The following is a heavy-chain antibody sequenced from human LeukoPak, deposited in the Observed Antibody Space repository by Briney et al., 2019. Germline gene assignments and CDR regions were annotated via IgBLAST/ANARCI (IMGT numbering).Heavy chain of an antibody. V-gene: IGHV4-34*01. CDR2: INHSGST. Sequence: ASETLSLTCSVSGDSITTSRFYWSWIRQPPGKGLEWIGEINHSGSTNYNPSLKSRVTISVDTSKNQFSLKLSSVTAADTAVYYCARRTLYVWGSYPYWGQGTLVTVSS. D-gene: IGHD3-16*02. CDR3: ARRTLYVWGSYPY. CDR1: GDSITTSRFY. J-gene: IGHJ4*02.